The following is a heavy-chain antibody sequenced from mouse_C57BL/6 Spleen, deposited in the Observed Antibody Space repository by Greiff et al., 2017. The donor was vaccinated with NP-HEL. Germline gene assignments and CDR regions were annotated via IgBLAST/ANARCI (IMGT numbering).Heavy chain of an antibody. CDR1: GYTFTDYN. CDR3: ARRGPRREGMDY. CDR2: INPNNGGT. V-gene: IGHV1-22*01. J-gene: IGHJ4*01. Sequence: VQLKQSGPELVKPGASVKMSCKASGYTFTDYNMHWVKQSHGKSLEWIGYINPNNGGTSYNQKFKGKATLTVNKSSSTAYMELRSLTSEDSEVYYGARRGPRREGMDYWGQGTSVTVSS.